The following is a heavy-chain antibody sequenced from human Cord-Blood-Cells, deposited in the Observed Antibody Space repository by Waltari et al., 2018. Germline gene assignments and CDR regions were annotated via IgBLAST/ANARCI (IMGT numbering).Heavy chain of an antibody. Sequence: QVQLVQSGAEVKKPGASVKVSCKASGYTFTGYYMHWVRQAPGQGLEWMGWINPNSGGTNYAQKVQGWVTMTRDTSISTAYMELSRLSSDDTAVYYCARVGFSGYDAFDIWGQGTMVTVSS. J-gene: IGHJ3*02. CDR3: ARVGFSGYDAFDI. CDR1: GYTFTGYY. V-gene: IGHV1-2*04. CDR2: INPNSGGT. D-gene: IGHD5-12*01.